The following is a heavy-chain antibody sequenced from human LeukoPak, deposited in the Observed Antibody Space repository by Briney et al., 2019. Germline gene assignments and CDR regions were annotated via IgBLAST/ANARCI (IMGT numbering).Heavy chain of an antibody. D-gene: IGHD3-22*01. CDR1: GGSISSDY. V-gene: IGHV4-4*07. J-gene: IGHJ4*02. CDR3: AKEGYDSSGYYAFGY. CDR2: IYTRGST. Sequence: SETLSLTCTVSGGSISSDYWRWIRPPAGRGLEWIGGIYTRGSTSYNPSLKSRVTMSVDTSKRQISLRLSSVTAADTAVYYCAKEGYDSSGYYAFGYWGQGTLVTVSS.